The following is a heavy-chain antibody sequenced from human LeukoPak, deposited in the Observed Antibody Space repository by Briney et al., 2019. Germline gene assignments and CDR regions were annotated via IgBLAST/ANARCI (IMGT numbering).Heavy chain of an antibody. V-gene: IGHV3-30*04. CDR2: ISFDGTNK. D-gene: IGHD4-17*01. J-gene: IGHJ4*02. CDR3: ATDYGDYEPIDY. Sequence: PGRSLRLSCTASGVTLSNYAMHWVRRPPGRGLEWVAVISFDGTNKYYGDSVEGRFSVSRDNSKNTLYLQMNSLRPDDTAMHYCATDYGDYEPIDYWGQGTLVTVSS. CDR1: GVTLSNYA.